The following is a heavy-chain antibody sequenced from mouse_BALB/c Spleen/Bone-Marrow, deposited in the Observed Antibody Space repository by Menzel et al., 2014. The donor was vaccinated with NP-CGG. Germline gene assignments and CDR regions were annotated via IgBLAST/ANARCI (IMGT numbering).Heavy chain of an antibody. CDR2: IYPGSGNT. CDR1: GYTFTGYY. J-gene: IGHJ3*01. V-gene: IGHV1-77*01. CDR3: ARREYGNGGFAY. Sequence: VQLVESGAELARPGASVKLSCKASGYTFTGYYINWVKQRTGQGLEWIGEIYPGSGNTYYNEKFKGKATLTADKSSSTAYMQLSSLTSEDSAVYFCARREYGNGGFAYWGQGTLVTVSA. D-gene: IGHD2-10*02.